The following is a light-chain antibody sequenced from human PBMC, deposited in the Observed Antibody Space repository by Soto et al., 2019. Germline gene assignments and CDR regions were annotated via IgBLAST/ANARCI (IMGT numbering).Light chain of an antibody. CDR1: GSNIEDNY. Sequence: QSVLTQPPSVSAAPRQMVTISCSGSGSNIEDNYVSWYQQLPGTAPKLLIYDNDERPAGIPDRFSGSKSGTSATLDITGLQTGDEADYYCGAWDRSLSAYVFGTGTKLTVL. V-gene: IGLV1-51*01. CDR2: DND. CDR3: GAWDRSLSAYV. J-gene: IGLJ1*01.